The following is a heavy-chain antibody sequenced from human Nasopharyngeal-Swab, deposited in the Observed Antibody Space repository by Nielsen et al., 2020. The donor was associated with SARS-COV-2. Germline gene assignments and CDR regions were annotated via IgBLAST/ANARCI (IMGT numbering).Heavy chain of an antibody. CDR3: ARAGRERVVITKFDY. J-gene: IGHJ4*02. Sequence: WIRQPPGKGLEWFGYIYYSGSTYYNPSLKSRVTISVDTSKNQFSLKLSSVTAADTAVYYCARAGRERVVITKFDYWGQGTLVTVSS. CDR2: IYYSGST. D-gene: IGHD3-22*01. V-gene: IGHV4-30-4*01.